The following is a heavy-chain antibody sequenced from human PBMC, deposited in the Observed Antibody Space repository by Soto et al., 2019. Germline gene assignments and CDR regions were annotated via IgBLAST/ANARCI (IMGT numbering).Heavy chain of an antibody. CDR3: AIFSDYGDSLLPAGFHH. J-gene: IGHJ1*01. CDR1: GFTFSNYA. V-gene: IGHV3-23*01. D-gene: IGHD4-17*01. CDR2: ISDDGRST. Sequence: PGGSLRLSCAASGFTFSNYAMNWVRQAPGKGLQWVSTISDDGRSTYYADSVRGRFTVSRDNSKNTLFLQLNSLRAEDAAVYYCAIFSDYGDSLLPAGFHHWGEGTLVTVAS.